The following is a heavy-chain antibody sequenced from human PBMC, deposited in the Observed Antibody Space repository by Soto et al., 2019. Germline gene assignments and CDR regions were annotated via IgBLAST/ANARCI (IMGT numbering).Heavy chain of an antibody. J-gene: IGHJ4*02. Sequence: ASVKVSCKASGYTFTSYDMHLVRQAPVQILELIVWINAGNFNTKYSQKFQGRFTITMYTSAITAYIELSSLRSEETAVYYCARDKTTGILDYWGQGTLVTVSS. CDR1: GYTFTSYD. CDR3: ARDKTTGILDY. D-gene: IGHD1-1*01. CDR2: INAGNFNT. V-gene: IGHV1-3*01.